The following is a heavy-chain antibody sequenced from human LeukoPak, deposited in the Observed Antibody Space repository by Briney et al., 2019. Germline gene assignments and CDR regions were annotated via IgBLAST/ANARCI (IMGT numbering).Heavy chain of an antibody. Sequence: GASVKVSCKASGYTFTGYYMHWVRQAPGQGLEWMGWIDPNSGDTKYAQKFQGRVTMTRDTSIGTAYMELSRLRSDDTAVYYCASDHTRLAAREFWGQGTLVTVSS. D-gene: IGHD6-6*01. CDR3: ASDHTRLAAREF. V-gene: IGHV1-2*02. CDR1: GYTFTGYY. J-gene: IGHJ4*02. CDR2: IDPNSGDT.